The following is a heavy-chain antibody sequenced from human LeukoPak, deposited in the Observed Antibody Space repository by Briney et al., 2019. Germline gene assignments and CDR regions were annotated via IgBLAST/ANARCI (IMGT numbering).Heavy chain of an antibody. CDR3: ARGNHDFWSGYLRFDP. CDR2: IIPIFGTA. Sequence: SSVKVSCKASGGTFISYAISWVRQAPGQRLEWMGGIIPIFGTANNAQKFQGRVTITSDESTSTAYMELSRLTSEDTAVYYYARGNHDFWSGYLRFDPWGQGTLVTVSS. J-gene: IGHJ5*02. CDR1: GGTFISYA. V-gene: IGHV1-69*01. D-gene: IGHD3-3*01.